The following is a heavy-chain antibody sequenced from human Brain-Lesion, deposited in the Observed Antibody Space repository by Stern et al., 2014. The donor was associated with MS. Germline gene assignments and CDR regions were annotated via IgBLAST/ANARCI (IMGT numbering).Heavy chain of an antibody. CDR1: GASISSGTSY. V-gene: IGHV4-61*02. J-gene: IGHJ4*02. Sequence: EQLVESGPGLVKPSQTLSLTCTVSGASISSGTSYWSWIRQPAGGGLEWIGRLHASGATSYNPSLKSRVPISGDTSKNQFSLNLNSVTAADTAVYYCARGHWELLGNNYFDSWGQGTLVTVSS. D-gene: IGHD1-26*01. CDR3: ARGHWELLGNNYFDS. CDR2: LHASGAT.